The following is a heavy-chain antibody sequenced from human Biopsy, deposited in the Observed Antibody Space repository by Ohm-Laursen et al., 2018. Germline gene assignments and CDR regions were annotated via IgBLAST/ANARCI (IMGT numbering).Heavy chain of an antibody. V-gene: IGHV1-24*01. CDR3: ATGPYYDTRFYYNVRPFDF. D-gene: IGHD3-10*01. CDR2: FDREERKT. Sequence: GASVKVSCKVSGYTLTELSIHWVRQTGGKGLEWMGGFDREERKTVYAEKFQGRVTMTEDTSTDTVYMEVTSLRSDDPAVYYCATGPYYDTRFYYNVRPFDFWGQGTLVTVSS. J-gene: IGHJ4*02. CDR1: GYTLTELS.